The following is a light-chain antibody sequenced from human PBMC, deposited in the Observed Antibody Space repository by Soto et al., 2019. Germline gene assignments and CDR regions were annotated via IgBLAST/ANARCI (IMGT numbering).Light chain of an antibody. J-gene: IGKJ4*01. CDR3: HQRQNWPRT. V-gene: IGKV3D-15*01. Sequence: EIWMTQSPAPLSLSLGERATLSCRASQSISSNLAWYQQRPGQPPKLLIYGASSRATGIPDRFSGSGSGTDFTLTISSVQPEDFAVYYCHQRQNWPRTFGGGTKVDI. CDR1: QSISSN. CDR2: GAS.